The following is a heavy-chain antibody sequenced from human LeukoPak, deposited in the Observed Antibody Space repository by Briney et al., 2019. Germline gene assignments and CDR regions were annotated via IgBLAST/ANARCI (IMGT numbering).Heavy chain of an antibody. Sequence: SETLSLTSAVYGVSFSGYYWSWISHPPGKGLEWIGEINHSGSTNYNPSLKSRVTISVDTSKNQFSLKLSSVTAADTAVYYCAREKIRRYNYSPNWFDPWGQGTLVTVSS. CDR3: AREKIRRYNYSPNWFDP. CDR1: GVSFSGYY. D-gene: IGHD1-20*01. J-gene: IGHJ5*02. V-gene: IGHV4-34*01. CDR2: INHSGST.